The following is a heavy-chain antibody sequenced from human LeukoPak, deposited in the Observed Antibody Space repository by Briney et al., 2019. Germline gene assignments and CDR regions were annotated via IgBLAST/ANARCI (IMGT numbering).Heavy chain of an antibody. CDR3: ARPRVAGSFDY. J-gene: IGHJ4*02. Sequence: ASVKVSCKASGYTFTTYFMHWVRQAPGQGLEWMGIIHTSGGTTKYAQKFQDRVTMTRDTSTNTVYMELRSLRSDDTAVYYCARPRVAGSFDYWGQGTLVTVSS. D-gene: IGHD6-19*01. CDR2: IHTSGGTT. CDR1: GYTFTTYF. V-gene: IGHV1-46*01.